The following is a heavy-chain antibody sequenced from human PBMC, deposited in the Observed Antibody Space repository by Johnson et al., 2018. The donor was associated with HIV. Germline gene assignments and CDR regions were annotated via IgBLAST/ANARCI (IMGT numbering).Heavy chain of an antibody. V-gene: IGHV3-15*01. J-gene: IGHJ3*02. CDR2: IKSKTDGGTT. CDR3: GHSSSWLDAFDI. CDR1: GFTFSNAW. D-gene: IGHD6-13*01. Sequence: VQLVESGGGLVKPGGSIRLSCAASGFTFSNAWMSWVRQAPGKGLEWVGRIKSKTDGGTTDYAAPVKGRFTISRDDSKNTLYLQMNSLRAEDTAVYYCGHSSSWLDAFDIWGQGTMVTVSS.